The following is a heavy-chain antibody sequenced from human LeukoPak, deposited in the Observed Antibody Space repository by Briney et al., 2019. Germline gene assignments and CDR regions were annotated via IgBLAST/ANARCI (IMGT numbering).Heavy chain of an antibody. D-gene: IGHD6-6*01. CDR3: ARDPGSYSSFVLYY. V-gene: IGHV3-23*01. J-gene: IGHJ4*02. CDR2: ISASGGST. Sequence: PGGSLRLSCAASGFTFSSSAMSWVRQVPGKGLEWVSGISASGGSTSYADSVRGRFTISRDNSKNTLYLQMNSLRAEDTAVYYCARDPGSYSSFVLYYWGQGTLVTVSS. CDR1: GFTFSSSA.